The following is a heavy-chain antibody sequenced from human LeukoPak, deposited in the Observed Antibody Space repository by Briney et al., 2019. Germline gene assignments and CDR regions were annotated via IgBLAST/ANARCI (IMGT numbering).Heavy chain of an antibody. CDR3: AKVQYGDYGGLDY. V-gene: IGHV3-30*02. CDR1: GFTFSSYG. Sequence: GGSLRLSCAASGFTFSSYGMHWVRQAPGKGLEWVSFIRYDGSNKYYADSVKGRFTISRDNSKNTLYLQMNSLRAEDTAVYYCAKVQYGDYGGLDYWGQGTLVTVSS. D-gene: IGHD4-17*01. CDR2: IRYDGSNK. J-gene: IGHJ4*02.